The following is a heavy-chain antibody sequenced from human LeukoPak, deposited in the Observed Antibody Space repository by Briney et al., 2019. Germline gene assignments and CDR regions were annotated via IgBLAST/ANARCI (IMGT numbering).Heavy chain of an antibody. Sequence: KPGGSLRLSCAASGFTFSSYSMNWVRQAPGKGLEWVSSISSSSTYIYYADSVKGRFTISRDNAKNSLYLQMNSLRADDTAVYYCARVAEAAAFDYWGQGTLVTVSS. V-gene: IGHV3-21*01. D-gene: IGHD6-13*01. J-gene: IGHJ4*02. CDR1: GFTFSSYS. CDR3: ARVAEAAAFDY. CDR2: ISSSSTYI.